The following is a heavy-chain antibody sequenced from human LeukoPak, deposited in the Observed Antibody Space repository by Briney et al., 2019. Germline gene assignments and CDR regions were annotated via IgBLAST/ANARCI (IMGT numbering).Heavy chain of an antibody. CDR2: INHSGST. Sequence: PSETLSLTCAVYGGSFSGYYWSWIRQPPGKGLEWIGEINHSGSTNYNPSLKSRVTISVDTSKNQFSLKPSSVTAADTAVYYCASPNYYGGNSEVLNGYYYYGMDVWGQGTTVTVSS. D-gene: IGHD4-23*01. J-gene: IGHJ6*02. CDR1: GGSFSGYY. V-gene: IGHV4-34*01. CDR3: ASPNYYGGNSEVLNGYYYYGMDV.